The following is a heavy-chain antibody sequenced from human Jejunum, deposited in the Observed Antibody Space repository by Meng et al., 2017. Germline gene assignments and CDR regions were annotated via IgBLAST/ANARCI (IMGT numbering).Heavy chain of an antibody. V-gene: IGHV3-15*01. J-gene: IGHJ4*02. D-gene: IGHD5/OR15-5a*01. CDR1: GISFTGAW. CDR3: VTDIYD. Sequence: EAQLVESGGSLVKPGGSLRLSCATSGISFTGAWMCWIRQAPGKGLEWVGRIKSNINGGTTDYAASVKGRFTISRDDSKEMVYLQMDSLRTEDSGIYYCVTDIYDWGQGTPVTVSS. CDR2: IKSNINGGTT.